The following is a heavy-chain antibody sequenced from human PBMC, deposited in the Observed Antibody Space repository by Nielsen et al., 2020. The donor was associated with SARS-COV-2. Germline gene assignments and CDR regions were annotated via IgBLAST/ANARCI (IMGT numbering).Heavy chain of an antibody. CDR2: IWYDGSNK. CDR1: GFTFSIYA. V-gene: IGHV3-33*08. J-gene: IGHJ4*02. Sequence: GGSLRLSCAASGFTFSIYAMHWVRQAPGKGLEWVAVIWYDGSNKYYADSVKGRFTISRDNSKNTLYLLMNSLRAEDTAVYYCARRDYDSSGFYYWGQGTLVAVSS. D-gene: IGHD3-22*01. CDR3: ARRDYDSSGFYY.